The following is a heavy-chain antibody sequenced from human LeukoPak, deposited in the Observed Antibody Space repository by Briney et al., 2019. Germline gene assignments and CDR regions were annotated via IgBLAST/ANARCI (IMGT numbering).Heavy chain of an antibody. J-gene: IGHJ6*03. CDR1: GYTFTGYY. CDR2: INPNSGGT. V-gene: IGHV1-2*02. Sequence: ASVKVSCKASGYTFTGYYMHWVRQAPGQGLEWMGWINPNSGGTNYAQKFQGRVTMTSDTSISTVYMELSRLRSDDTAVYYCARGRRYCSSTSCGRPYYYYYYYMDVWGKGTTVTVSS. CDR3: ARGRRYCSSTSCGRPYYYYYYYMDV. D-gene: IGHD2-2*01.